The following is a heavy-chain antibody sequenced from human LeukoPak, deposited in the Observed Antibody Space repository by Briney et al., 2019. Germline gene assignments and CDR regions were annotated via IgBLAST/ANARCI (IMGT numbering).Heavy chain of an antibody. V-gene: IGHV3-11*04. CDR3: AKVPGDYGPV. Sequence: PGGSLRLSCAASGFTSSDYYMSWIRQAPGKGLEWVSYSSSRGGTIDYAESVKGRFTISRDNAKNSLYLQMNSLRAEDTAVYYCAKVPGDYGPVWGQGTLVTVSS. D-gene: IGHD4/OR15-4a*01. CDR2: SSSRGGTI. J-gene: IGHJ4*02. CDR1: GFTSSDYY.